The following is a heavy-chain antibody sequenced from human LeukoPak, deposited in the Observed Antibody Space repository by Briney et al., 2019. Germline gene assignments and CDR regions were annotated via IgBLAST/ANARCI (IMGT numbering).Heavy chain of an antibody. CDR2: ISTSSSYI. J-gene: IGHJ4*02. V-gene: IGHV3-21*01. Sequence: GGSLRLSCAASGFTFSSYMMNWVRQAPGKGLEWVSSISTSSSYIYYADSVKGRFTISRDNARNSVYLLMNSLRADDTAVYYCARDDGSYYDSRGVDYWGQGTLVTVSS. CDR1: GFTFSSYM. D-gene: IGHD3-22*01. CDR3: ARDDGSYYDSRGVDY.